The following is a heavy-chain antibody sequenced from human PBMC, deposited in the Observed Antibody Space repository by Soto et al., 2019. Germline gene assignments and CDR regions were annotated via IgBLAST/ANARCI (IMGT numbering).Heavy chain of an antibody. CDR1: GYTLSNYG. CDR2: SSTYNGKA. V-gene: IGHV1-18*01. CDR3: ARLYGSGSYYSGNFDY. Sequence: ASVKVSCKASGYTLSNYGISWVRQAPGQGLEWMGWSSTYNGKANYAQKFQGRVTITADKSTSTAYMELSSLRSEDTAVYYCARLYGSGSYYSGNFDYWGQGTLVTVSS. D-gene: IGHD3-10*01. J-gene: IGHJ4*02.